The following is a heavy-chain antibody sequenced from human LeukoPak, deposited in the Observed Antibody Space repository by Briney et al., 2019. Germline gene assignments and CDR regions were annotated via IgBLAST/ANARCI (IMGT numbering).Heavy chain of an antibody. CDR3: ARIPLWFGEAGFDY. Sequence: SETLSLTCTVSGGSISSSSYYWGWTRQPPGKGLEWIGSIYYSGSTYYNPPLKSQVSISVDASKNQFSLRLNSVTAADTAVYYCARIPLWFGEAGFDYWGQGTLVTVSS. J-gene: IGHJ4*02. D-gene: IGHD3-10*01. V-gene: IGHV4-39*01. CDR2: IYYSGST. CDR1: GGSISSSSYY.